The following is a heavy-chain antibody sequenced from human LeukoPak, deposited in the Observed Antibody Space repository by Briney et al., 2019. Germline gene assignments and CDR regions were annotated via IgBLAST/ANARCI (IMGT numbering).Heavy chain of an antibody. CDR2: LYSGSST. CDR1: GFTFSTYY. V-gene: IGHV3-53*01. CDR3: ASVGDHFHWYLDL. J-gene: IGHJ2*01. Sequence: GGSLRLSCAASGFTFSTYYMTWVRQAPGKGLEWVSILYSGSSTYDADSVEGRFSISRDSSKNTLFLQMNDLRAEDTAVYYCASVGDHFHWYLDLWGRGTLVSVSS. D-gene: IGHD3-3*02.